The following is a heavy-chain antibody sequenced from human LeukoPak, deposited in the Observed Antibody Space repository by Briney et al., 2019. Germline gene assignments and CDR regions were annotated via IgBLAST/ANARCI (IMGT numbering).Heavy chain of an antibody. CDR3: ASPFSSSGWYVGAEYFQH. D-gene: IGHD6-19*01. V-gene: IGHV3-23*01. Sequence: QPGGSLRLSCAASGFTFSSYAMRWVRQAPGKGLEWVSAIRCSGSSKYYADSVKGRFTISRDNSKNTLYLQMNSLRAEDTAVYYCASPFSSSGWYVGAEYFQHWGQGTLVTVSS. CDR1: GFTFSSYA. CDR2: IRCSGSSK. J-gene: IGHJ1*01.